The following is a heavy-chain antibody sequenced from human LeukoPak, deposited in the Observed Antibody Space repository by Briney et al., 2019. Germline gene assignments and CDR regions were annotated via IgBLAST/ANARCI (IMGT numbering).Heavy chain of an antibody. CDR2: IYHSGST. D-gene: IGHD3-10*01. V-gene: IGHV4-30-2*03. CDR1: GGSISSGGYS. J-gene: IGHJ6*02. CDR3: ARQFSYASGRGYMDV. Sequence: SETLSLTCAVSGGSISSGGYSWSWIRQPPGKGLEWIGYIYHSGSTYYNPSLKSRVTISVDTSKNQFSLKLSSVTATDTAVYHCARQFSYASGRGYMDVWGQGTTVTVSS.